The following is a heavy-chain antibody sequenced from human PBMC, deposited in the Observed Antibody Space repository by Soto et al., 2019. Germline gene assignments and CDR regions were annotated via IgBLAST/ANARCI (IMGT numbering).Heavy chain of an antibody. CDR2: IYISGST. CDR3: ARGPPLPDWFDT. J-gene: IGHJ5*02. Sequence: QVHLQEAGPGLVKPSETLSLTCTVSGGAISTYYCTWIRQPAWKGLEWIGRIYISGSTKYNPSLQSLVTLSLDTPNTQFSLRLTSITASDTAVYYCARGPPLPDWFDTWGQRPLVTVSS. V-gene: IGHV4-4*07. CDR1: GGAISTYY.